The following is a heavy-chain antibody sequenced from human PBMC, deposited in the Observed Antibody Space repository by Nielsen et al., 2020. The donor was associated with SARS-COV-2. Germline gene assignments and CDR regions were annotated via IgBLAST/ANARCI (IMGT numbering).Heavy chain of an antibody. CDR1: GFTFSSYA. D-gene: IGHD3-10*01. J-gene: IGHJ6*03. V-gene: IGHV3-30-3*01. Sequence: GESLKISCAASGFTFSSYAMHWVRQAPGKGLEWVAVISYDGSNKYYADSVKGRFTISRDNSKNTLYLQMNSLRAEDTAVYYCARGDYYAFYYMDVWGKGTTVTVSS. CDR2: ISYDGSNK. CDR3: ARGDYYAFYYMDV.